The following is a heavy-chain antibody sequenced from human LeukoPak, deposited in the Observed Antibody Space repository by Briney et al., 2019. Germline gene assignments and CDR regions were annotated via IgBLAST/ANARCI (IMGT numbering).Heavy chain of an antibody. CDR2: IIGSAVNT. Sequence: PGGSLRLSCGASGLTDSSYAMSWVRQAPGKGLEWVSTIIGSAVNTYYADSVKGRFTISRDDSKNTVYLQMNSLRAEDTAVYSCAKYTSGTSYRGLDQWGQGTLVTVSS. D-gene: IGHD3-10*01. J-gene: IGHJ4*02. V-gene: IGHV3-23*01. CDR1: GLTDSSYA. CDR3: AKYTSGTSYRGLDQ.